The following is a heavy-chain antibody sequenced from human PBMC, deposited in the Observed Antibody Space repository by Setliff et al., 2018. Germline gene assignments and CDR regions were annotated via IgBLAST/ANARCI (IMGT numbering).Heavy chain of an antibody. CDR1: GGSISTYY. V-gene: IGHV4-59*01. CDR3: AREGVDTRSSTDYRYYMDV. J-gene: IGHJ6*03. D-gene: IGHD5-18*01. Sequence: LSLTCTVSGGSISTYYWSWIRQPPEKGLEWIAYIHYSGSTNQNPSLKSRVTISVDTSKNQFSLKMSSMTAADTAVYYCAREGVDTRSSTDYRYYMDVWGKGTTVTVSS. CDR2: IHYSGST.